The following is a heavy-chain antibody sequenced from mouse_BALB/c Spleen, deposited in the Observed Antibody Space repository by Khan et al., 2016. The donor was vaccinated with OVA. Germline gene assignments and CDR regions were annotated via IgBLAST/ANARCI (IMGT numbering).Heavy chain of an antibody. CDR1: VYSITSDYA. CDR3: AMGRTY. V-gene: IGHV3-2*02. D-gene: IGHD4-1*01. Sequence: EVELVESGPGLVKPSQSLSLTCTVTVYSITSDYAWNWTRQFPGNKLEWMGYISYSGYTSSNPSLKSRISITRDTSKNQFFLQLNSVTTEDTATYYCAMGRTYWGQGTLVTVSA. J-gene: IGHJ3*01. CDR2: ISYSGYT.